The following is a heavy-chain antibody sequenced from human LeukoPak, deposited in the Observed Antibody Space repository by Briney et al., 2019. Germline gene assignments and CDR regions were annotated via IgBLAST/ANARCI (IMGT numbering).Heavy chain of an antibody. V-gene: IGHV3-48*04. J-gene: IGHJ3*02. CDR2: ISSSSSTI. D-gene: IGHD6-13*01. Sequence: GGSLRLSCAASGFTFSSYSMNWVRQAPGEGLEWVSYISSSSSTIYYADSVKGRFTISRDNAKNSLYLQMNSLRAEDTTVYYCARSGSKNSSSWYDAFDIWGQGTMVTVSS. CDR3: ARSGSKNSSSWYDAFDI. CDR1: GFTFSSYS.